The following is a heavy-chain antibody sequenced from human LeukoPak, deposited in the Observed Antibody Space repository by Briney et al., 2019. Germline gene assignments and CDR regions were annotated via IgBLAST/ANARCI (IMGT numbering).Heavy chain of an antibody. CDR2: INWNGGST. CDR1: GFTFDDYA. D-gene: IGHD3-3*01. CDR3: ARVKGSGYRNSIDY. Sequence: GGSLRLSCAASGFTFDDYAMNWVRQAPGKGLEWVSGINWNGGSTYYRDSVKGRLTISRDDAKNSLYLQMNSLRAEDTALYYCARVKGSGYRNSIDYWGQGTLVTVSS. V-gene: IGHV3-20*04. J-gene: IGHJ4*02.